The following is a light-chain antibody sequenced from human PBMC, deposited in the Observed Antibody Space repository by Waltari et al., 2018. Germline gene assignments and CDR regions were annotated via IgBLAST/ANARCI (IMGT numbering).Light chain of an antibody. Sequence: QSALTQPASVSGSPGQSITISCTGTSSDVGSYNLVSWYQQHPGKAPKLMIYEVSKRRSGVSNRFSGSQSGNTASLTISGLQAEDEADYYCCSYAGSSTWVFGGGTKLTVL. V-gene: IGLV2-23*02. J-gene: IGLJ3*02. CDR2: EVS. CDR3: CSYAGSSTWV. CDR1: SSDVGSYNL.